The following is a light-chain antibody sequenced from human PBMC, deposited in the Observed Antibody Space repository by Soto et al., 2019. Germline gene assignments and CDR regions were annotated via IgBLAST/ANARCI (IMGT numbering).Light chain of an antibody. CDR1: QRIXSSY. J-gene: IGKJ1*01. CDR2: CAS. Sequence: IVMTKCPVTLSVSRGESSTLACRASQRIXSSYLAWYQQKPGQAPRLPXDCASSRATGIPDRLSGSGSGTDFTLTISRLEPEDFAVYYCQRYGSAPLTFGQGTKVDIK. CDR3: QRYGSAPLT. V-gene: IGKV3-20*01.